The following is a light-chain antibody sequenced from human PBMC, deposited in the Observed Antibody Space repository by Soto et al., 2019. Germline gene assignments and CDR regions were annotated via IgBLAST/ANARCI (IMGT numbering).Light chain of an antibody. V-gene: IGKV1-5*01. CDR1: QSISSW. Sequence: DIQMTQSPSTLSASVGDRVTITCRASQSISSWLAWYQQKPGKAPKLLIYDASSLESGVPSRFSGSGSGKEFTLTLSSLQPDDFETYYCQQYNSYSPYTFGQGTKLEIK. J-gene: IGKJ2*01. CDR3: QQYNSYSPYT. CDR2: DAS.